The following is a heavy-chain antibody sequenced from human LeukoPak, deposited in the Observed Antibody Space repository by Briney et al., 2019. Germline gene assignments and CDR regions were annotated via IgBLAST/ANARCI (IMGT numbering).Heavy chain of an antibody. CDR3: AREGTSMVRGVITHFDY. J-gene: IGHJ4*02. Sequence: ASVKVSCKASGYTFTGYYMHWVRQAAGQGLEWMGWINPNSGGTNYAQKYQGRVTMTRDTSISTAYMELSRLRSDDTAVYYCAREGTSMVRGVITHFDYWGQGTLVTVSS. CDR1: GYTFTGYY. CDR2: INPNSGGT. V-gene: IGHV1-2*02. D-gene: IGHD3-10*01.